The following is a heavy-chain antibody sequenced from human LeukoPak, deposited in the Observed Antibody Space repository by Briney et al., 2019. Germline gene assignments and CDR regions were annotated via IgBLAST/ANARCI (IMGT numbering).Heavy chain of an antibody. CDR2: ISSSSSYI. J-gene: IGHJ4*02. V-gene: IGHV3-21*01. CDR1: GFTFSSYS. Sequence: GGSLRLSCAASGFTFSSYSMNWVRQAPGKGLEWVSSISSSSSYIYYADSVKGRFTIPRDNAKNSLYLQMNSLRAEDTAVYYCARDFDSSGHFDYWGQGTLVTVSS. CDR3: ARDFDSSGHFDY. D-gene: IGHD3-22*01.